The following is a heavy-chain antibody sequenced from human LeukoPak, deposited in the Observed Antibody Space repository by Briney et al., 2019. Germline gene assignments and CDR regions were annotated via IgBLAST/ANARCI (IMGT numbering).Heavy chain of an antibody. CDR3: ASLTGISDY. CDR2: IYHSGST. J-gene: IGHJ4*02. V-gene: IGHV4-38-2*02. Sequence: PSETLSLTCTVSGYSISSGHYWGWIRQPPGKGLEWIGGIYHSGSTYYNPSLKSRVTISVDTSKNQFSLKLSSVTAADTAVYYCASLTGISDYWGQGTLITVSS. CDR1: GYSISSGHY. D-gene: IGHD1-20*01.